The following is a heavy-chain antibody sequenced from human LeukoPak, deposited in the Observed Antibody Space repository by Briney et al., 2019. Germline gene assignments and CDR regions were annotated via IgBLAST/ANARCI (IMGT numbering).Heavy chain of an antibody. Sequence: GGSLRLSCEASGFTFSSYRMHWVRQAPGKGLVWVSRIDNDGSSTTYADSVKGRFTISRDNAKNTLYLQMNSLGAEDTAVYYCATAACDYWGQGTLVTVSS. V-gene: IGHV3-74*01. J-gene: IGHJ4*02. CDR3: ATAACDY. CDR1: GFTFSSYR. CDR2: IDNDGSST.